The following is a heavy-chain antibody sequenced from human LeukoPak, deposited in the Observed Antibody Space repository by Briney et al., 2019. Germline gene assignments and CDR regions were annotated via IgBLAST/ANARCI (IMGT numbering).Heavy chain of an antibody. J-gene: IGHJ5*02. CDR2: ISSSGSTI. Sequence: KPGGSLRLSCAASGFTFSDYYMSWIRQAPGKGLEWVSYISSSGSTIYYADSVKGRFTISRYNAKNSLYLQMNSLRAEDTAVYYCARDVQDYDPLEGWFDPWGQGTLVIVSS. D-gene: IGHD3-3*01. CDR1: GFTFSDYY. CDR3: ARDVQDYDPLEGWFDP. V-gene: IGHV3-11*01.